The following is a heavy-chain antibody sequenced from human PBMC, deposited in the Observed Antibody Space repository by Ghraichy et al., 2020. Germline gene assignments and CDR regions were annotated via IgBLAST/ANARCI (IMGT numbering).Heavy chain of an antibody. V-gene: IGHV4-34*01. D-gene: IGHD1-26*01. J-gene: IGHJ5*02. CDR1: GGSFSGYY. Sequence: SETLSLTCAVYGGSFSGYYWSWIRQPPGKGLEWIGEINHSGSTNYNPSLKSRVTISVDTSKNQFSLKLSSVTAADTAVYYCARSGGSYYGPVRATRFDPWGQGTLVTVSS. CDR2: INHSGST. CDR3: ARSGGSYYGPVRATRFDP.